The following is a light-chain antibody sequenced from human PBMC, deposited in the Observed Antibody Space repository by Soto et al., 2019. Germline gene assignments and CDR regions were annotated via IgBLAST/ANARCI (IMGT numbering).Light chain of an antibody. CDR1: QSISSY. Sequence: EIVLTQSPAALSLSPGERATLSCRASQSISSYLAWYQQKPGQAPRLLIYDASSRATGIPARFSGSGSGTDFTLTISSLEPEDFAVYYCQQRSNWLWTFGQGTRWIS. CDR2: DAS. V-gene: IGKV3-11*01. J-gene: IGKJ1*01. CDR3: QQRSNWLWT.